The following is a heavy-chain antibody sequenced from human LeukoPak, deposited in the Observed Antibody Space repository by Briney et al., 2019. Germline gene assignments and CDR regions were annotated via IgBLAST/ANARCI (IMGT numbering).Heavy chain of an antibody. CDR1: GFIFRTYT. CDR2: ISSSSGNI. CDR3: ARDLAGGRFDL. D-gene: IGHD3-16*01. V-gene: IGHV3-21*06. J-gene: IGHJ5*02. Sequence: GGSLRLSCTASGFIFRTYTMNWVRQAPGKGLEWVSYISSSSGNIYYADSMKGRLTISRDNTKNLLYLQMNSLRAEDTAVYYCARDLAGGRFDLWGQGTLVTVSS.